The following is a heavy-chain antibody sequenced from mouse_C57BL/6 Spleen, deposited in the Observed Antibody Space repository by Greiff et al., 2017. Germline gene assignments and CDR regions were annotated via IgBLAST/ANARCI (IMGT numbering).Heavy chain of an antibody. CDR3: AIWRVYYGSRGPYGY. CDR1: GYTFTSYW. V-gene: IGHV1-74*01. J-gene: IGHJ2*01. CDR2: IHPSDSDT. D-gene: IGHD1-1*01. Sequence: QVQLQQPGAELVKPGASVKVSCKASGYTFTSYWMHWVKQRPGQGLEWIGRIHPSDSDTNYNQKFKGKATLTVDKSSSTAYMQLSSLTSEDSAVYYCAIWRVYYGSRGPYGYWGQGTTLTVSS.